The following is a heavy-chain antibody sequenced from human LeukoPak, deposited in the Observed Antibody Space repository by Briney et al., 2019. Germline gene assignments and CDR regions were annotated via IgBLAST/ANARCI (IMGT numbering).Heavy chain of an antibody. V-gene: IGHV6-1*01. J-gene: IGHJ5*02. CDR1: GDSVSSNSAA. Sequence: SQTLSLTCAISGDSVSSNSAAWNWIRQSPSRGLEWLGRTYYRSKWYNDYAVSVKSRITINPDTSKNQFSLQLNSVTPEDTAVYYCARGAPMGMVNYGPAYNWFDPWGQGTLVTVSS. D-gene: IGHD3-10*01. CDR3: ARGAPMGMVNYGPAYNWFDP. CDR2: TYYRSKWYN.